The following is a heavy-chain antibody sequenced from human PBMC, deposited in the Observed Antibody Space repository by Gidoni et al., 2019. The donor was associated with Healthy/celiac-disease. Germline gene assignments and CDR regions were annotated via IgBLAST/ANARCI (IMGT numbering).Heavy chain of an antibody. V-gene: IGHV5-51*01. Sequence: EVQLVQSGAEVKKPGESLTISCKGSGYSFTSYWRGWVRQMPGKGLEWLGIIYPGDSDTRYSPSFQGQVTISADKSISTAYLQWSSLKDSDTAMYYCARQDYGDYGAFDIWGQGTMVTVSS. D-gene: IGHD4-17*01. CDR1: GYSFTSYW. CDR2: IYPGDSDT. J-gene: IGHJ3*02. CDR3: ARQDYGDYGAFDI.